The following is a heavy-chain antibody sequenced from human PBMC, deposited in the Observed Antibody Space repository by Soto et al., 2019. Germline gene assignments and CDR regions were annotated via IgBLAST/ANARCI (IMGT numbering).Heavy chain of an antibody. CDR2: ISAYNGNT. CDR1: GYTFTSYG. CDR3: ARVERWRNNWFDP. D-gene: IGHD1-1*01. Sequence: GASVKASCKASGYTFTSYGSCWVRQAPGQGLEWMGWISAYNGNTNYAQKLQGRVTMTTDTSTSTAYMELRSLRSDDTAVYYCARVERWRNNWFDPWGQGTLVTVSS. V-gene: IGHV1-18*01. J-gene: IGHJ5*02.